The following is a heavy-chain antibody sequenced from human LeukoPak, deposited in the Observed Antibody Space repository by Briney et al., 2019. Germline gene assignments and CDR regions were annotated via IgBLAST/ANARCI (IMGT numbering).Heavy chain of an antibody. CDR2: INSDGSNT. V-gene: IGHV3-74*01. CDR1: GFTFSTYW. Sequence: GGSLRLSCAASGFTFSTYWMHWVRQAPGKGPVWVSRINSDGSNTTYADSVKGRFTISRDNAKKTLYLQMNSLRADDTAVYYCARHPLKDWGQGTLVTVSS. CDR3: ARHPLKD. J-gene: IGHJ4*02.